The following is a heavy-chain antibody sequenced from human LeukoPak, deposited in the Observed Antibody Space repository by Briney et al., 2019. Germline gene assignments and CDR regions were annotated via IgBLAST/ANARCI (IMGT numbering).Heavy chain of an antibody. D-gene: IGHD4-11*01. CDR1: GFTFSDYY. CDR3: AKIGGIVTTDYYYMDV. J-gene: IGHJ6*03. V-gene: IGHV3-11*04. CDR2: ISSRSSTI. Sequence: GGSLRLSCAASGFTFSDYYMSWIRQAPGKGLEWVSYISSRSSTIYYADSVKGRFTISRDNAKNSLYLQMNSLRAEDTAVYYCAKIGGIVTTDYYYMDVWGKGTTVTVSS.